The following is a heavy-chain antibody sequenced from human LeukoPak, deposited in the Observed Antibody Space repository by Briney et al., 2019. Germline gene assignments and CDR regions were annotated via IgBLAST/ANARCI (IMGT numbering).Heavy chain of an antibody. Sequence: PGGSLRLSCAASGFTFSSYWMHWVRQAPGKGLVWVSRINSDGSSTNYADSVKGRFTISRDNAKNTLYLQMKSLGAEGTAIYYCAKDRAARVGDWGPWGQGTPVIVSS. J-gene: IGHJ5*02. CDR3: AKDRAARVGDWGP. D-gene: IGHD7-27*01. CDR2: INSDGSST. CDR1: GFTFSSYW. V-gene: IGHV3-74*01.